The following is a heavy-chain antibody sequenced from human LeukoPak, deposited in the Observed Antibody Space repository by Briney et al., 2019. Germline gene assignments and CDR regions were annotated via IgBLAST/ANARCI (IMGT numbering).Heavy chain of an antibody. CDR2: ISGSGSST. CDR3: ASRLGKAFDI. J-gene: IGHJ3*02. Sequence: GGSLRLSCAASGFTFSSYAMNWVRQAPGKGLEWVSAISGSGSSTYYADSVKGRFTISRDNSKNTLYLQMNPLGAEDTAVDYCASRLGKAFDIWGQGTMVTVSS. V-gene: IGHV3-23*01. CDR1: GFTFSSYA. D-gene: IGHD1-26*01.